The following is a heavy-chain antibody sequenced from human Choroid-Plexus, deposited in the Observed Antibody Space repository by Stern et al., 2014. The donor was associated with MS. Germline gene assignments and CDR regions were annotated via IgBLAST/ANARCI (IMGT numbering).Heavy chain of an antibody. J-gene: IGHJ4*02. CDR2: ISYDGSDK. V-gene: IGHV3-30*18. Sequence: VQLVESGGGVAQPGRPLILSCAASGFTFRNFGMHWVRQAPGKGLEWVALISYDGSDKYYADSVKDRFTIFRDNSKNTLYMHMNSLRAEDTAVYYCAKDRQWSTYFFDYWGQGSLVTVSS. CDR3: AKDRQWSTYFFDY. CDR1: GFTFRNFG. D-gene: IGHD2-15*01.